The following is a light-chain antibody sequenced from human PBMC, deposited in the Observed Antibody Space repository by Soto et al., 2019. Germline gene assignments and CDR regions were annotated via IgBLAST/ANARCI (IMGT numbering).Light chain of an antibody. CDR1: ESVSNN. CDR3: QQYSIWRT. Sequence: EIVMTQSPATLSLSPGERATLSCSASESVSNNLAWYQQKAGQAPRLLIYGASTRATGIPARFSGSGSGTEFTLTISSLQSEDFAVYYCQQYSIWRTFGQGTKVEIK. V-gene: IGKV3-15*01. CDR2: GAS. J-gene: IGKJ1*01.